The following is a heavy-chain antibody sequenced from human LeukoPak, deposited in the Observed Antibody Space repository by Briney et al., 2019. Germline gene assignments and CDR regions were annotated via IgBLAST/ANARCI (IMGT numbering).Heavy chain of an antibody. J-gene: IGHJ4*02. Sequence: SETLSLTCTVSGGSMSSYYWSWIRQPPGKGLEWIGYIYYSGSTKYNPSLKSRVTISVDTSKNQFSLKLNSVTAADTAVYYCARDHILTGEFDYWGQGTLVTVSS. CDR2: IYYSGST. CDR1: GGSMSSYY. CDR3: ARDHILTGEFDY. V-gene: IGHV4-59*12. D-gene: IGHD3-9*01.